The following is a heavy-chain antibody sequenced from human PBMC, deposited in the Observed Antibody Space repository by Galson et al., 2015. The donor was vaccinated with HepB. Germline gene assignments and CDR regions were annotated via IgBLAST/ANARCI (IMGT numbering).Heavy chain of an antibody. D-gene: IGHD6-19*01. CDR1: GYTFTGYY. CDR3: ARDPRIAVAGTPGGVHYYYYYGMDV. Sequence: SVKVSCKASGYTFTGYYMHWVRQAPGQGLEWMGWINPNSGGTNYAQKFQGWVTMTRDTSISTAYMELSRLRSDDTAVYYCARDPRIAVAGTPGGVHYYYYYGMDVWGQGTTVTVSS. CDR2: INPNSGGT. V-gene: IGHV1-2*04. J-gene: IGHJ6*02.